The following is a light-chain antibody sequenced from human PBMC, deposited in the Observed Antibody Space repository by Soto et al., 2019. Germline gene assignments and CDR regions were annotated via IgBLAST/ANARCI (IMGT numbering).Light chain of an antibody. CDR1: QSINNNY. CDR2: DAS. V-gene: IGKV3D-20*01. CDR3: QQFDNLIT. J-gene: IGKJ4*01. Sequence: LELAQSPTTLFLSPGERATLSCGASQSINNNYLAWYQQKPGLAPRLLIYDASTRAAGIPDRFSGSGSGTDFTLTISRLEPEDFAVYYCQQFDNLITFGGGTKVDIK.